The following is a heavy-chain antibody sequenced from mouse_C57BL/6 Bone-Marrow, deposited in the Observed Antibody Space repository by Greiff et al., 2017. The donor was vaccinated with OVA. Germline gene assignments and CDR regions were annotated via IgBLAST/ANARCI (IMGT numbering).Heavy chain of an antibody. CDR2: ISSGGSYT. J-gene: IGHJ3*01. V-gene: IGHV5-6*02. CDR1: GFTFSSYG. D-gene: IGHD4-1*01. Sequence: EVKLVESGGDLVKPGGSLKLSCAASGFTFSSYGMSWVRQTPDKRLEWVATISSGGSYTYSPDSVQGRFHISRDNAKNTLYLQMSSLKSEDTAMYYCARRNWDSFAYGGQGTLVTVSA. CDR3: ARRNWDSFAY.